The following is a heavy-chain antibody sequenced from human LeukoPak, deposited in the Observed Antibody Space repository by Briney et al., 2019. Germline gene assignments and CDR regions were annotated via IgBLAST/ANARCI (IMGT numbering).Heavy chain of an antibody. CDR3: ARGYYGFWHASYTPYYFDY. Sequence: GESLKISCKVSGYIFNTYWVGWVRQMPGKGLEWMGIFYPGDSDTRYGPSFQGQVTISADGSINTAYLQWSSLRASDTAIYYCARGYYGFWHASYTPYYFDYWGQGTLVTVSS. CDR1: GYIFNTYW. J-gene: IGHJ4*02. CDR2: FYPGDSDT. V-gene: IGHV5-51*01. D-gene: IGHD3-3*01.